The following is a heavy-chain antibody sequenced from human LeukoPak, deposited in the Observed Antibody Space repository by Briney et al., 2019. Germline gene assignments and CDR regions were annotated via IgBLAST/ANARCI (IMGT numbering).Heavy chain of an antibody. Sequence: GGSLRLSCAASGFTFSSYGMHWARQAPGKGLEWVAVIWYDGSNKYYADSVKGRFTISRDNSKNTLYLQMNSLRAEDTAVYYCARDWGVQAYYDILTGLGAGRTDAFGIWGQGTMVTVSS. CDR2: IWYDGSNK. D-gene: IGHD3-9*01. V-gene: IGHV3-33*01. J-gene: IGHJ3*02. CDR3: ARDWGVQAYYDILTGLGAGRTDAFGI. CDR1: GFTFSSYG.